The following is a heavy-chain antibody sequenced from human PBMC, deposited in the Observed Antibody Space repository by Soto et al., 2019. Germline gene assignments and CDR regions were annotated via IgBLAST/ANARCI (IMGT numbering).Heavy chain of an antibody. CDR3: ARARNDYNLDS. J-gene: IGHJ4*02. Sequence: GGSLRLSCAASGFTFIYYSMNWVRQAPGKGLEWVSYISSSSSNIYYADSVKGRFTISRDNAKNSLYLQMNSLRAEDTAVYYCARARNDYNLDSWRQGTLVTVSS. CDR2: ISSSSSNI. D-gene: IGHD4-4*01. CDR1: GFTFIYYS. V-gene: IGHV3-48*01.